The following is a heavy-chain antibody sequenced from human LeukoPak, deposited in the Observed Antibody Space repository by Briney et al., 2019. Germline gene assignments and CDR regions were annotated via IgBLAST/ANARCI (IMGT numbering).Heavy chain of an antibody. CDR3: GRDYGDYPYWYFDP. J-gene: IGHJ2*01. CDR1: DGSISSSSYY. Sequence: PSETLSLTCTVSDGSISSSSYYWGWLRQPPGKGLEWIGSIYYSGTNHYNPSLKSRVTISVDTSKNQFSLKLRSVTAADTAVYYCGRDYGDYPYWYFDPWGRGTVVTVSS. CDR2: IYYSGTN. V-gene: IGHV4-39*01. D-gene: IGHD4-17*01.